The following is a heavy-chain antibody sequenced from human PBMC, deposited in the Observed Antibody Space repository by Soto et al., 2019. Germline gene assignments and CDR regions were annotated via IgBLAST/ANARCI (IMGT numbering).Heavy chain of an antibody. J-gene: IGHJ4*02. V-gene: IGHV3-23*05. CDR2: IYGNGRST. CDR3: AKDFTPDSRWDIDY. CDR1: GFIFSTYT. D-gene: IGHD1-26*01. Sequence: GGSLRLSCATSGFIFSTYTINWFRQAPGRGLEWVSSIYGNGRSTFYSASVKGRFTITRDNSGNTVYLQMSSLRAEDTAIYYCAKDFTPDSRWDIDYWGRGSLVTVSS.